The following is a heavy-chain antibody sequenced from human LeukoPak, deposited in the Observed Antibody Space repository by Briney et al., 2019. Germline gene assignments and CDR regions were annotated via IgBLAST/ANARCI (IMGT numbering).Heavy chain of an antibody. V-gene: IGHV3-30*11. CDR1: GFTFIRYA. D-gene: IGHD5-18*01. CDR3: ARQRRGYSYGTLDY. Sequence: GGSLRLSCATSGFTFIRYAMNWVRQAPGKGLEWVAVISSDGTDKFYADSVRGRFTISRDNSRNTLYLQMRSLRREDTAVYYCARQRRGYSYGTLDYWGQGTLIAVSS. CDR2: ISSDGTDK. J-gene: IGHJ4*02.